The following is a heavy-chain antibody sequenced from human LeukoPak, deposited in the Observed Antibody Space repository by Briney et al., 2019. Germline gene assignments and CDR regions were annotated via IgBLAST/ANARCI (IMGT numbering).Heavy chain of an antibody. CDR3: ASQPSYTYYYGSGSPPFDP. V-gene: IGHV1-69*13. J-gene: IGHJ5*02. CDR1: GGTFSSYA. D-gene: IGHD3-10*01. CDR2: IIPIFGTA. Sequence: SVKVSCKASGGTFSSYAISWVRQAPGQGLEWMGGIIPIFGTANYAQKFQGRVTVTADESTSTAYMELSSLRSEDTAVYYCASQPSYTYYYGSGSPPFDPWGQGTLVTVSS.